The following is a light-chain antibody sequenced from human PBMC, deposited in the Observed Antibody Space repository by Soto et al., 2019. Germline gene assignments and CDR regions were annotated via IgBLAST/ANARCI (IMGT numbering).Light chain of an antibody. J-gene: IGLJ1*01. CDR3: SSYTSSSTLLYV. Sequence: QSALTQPASVSGSPGQSITISCTGTSSDVGGYHYVSWYQQHPGKAPKLMIYDVRNRPSGVSNRFSGSKSGNTASLTISGLQAEDEADYYCSSYTSSSTLLYVFGTGTKLTVL. CDR2: DVR. CDR1: SSDVGGYHY. V-gene: IGLV2-14*01.